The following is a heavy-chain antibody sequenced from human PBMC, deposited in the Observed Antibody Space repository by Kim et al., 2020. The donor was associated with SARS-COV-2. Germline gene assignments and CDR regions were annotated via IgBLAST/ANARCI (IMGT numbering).Heavy chain of an antibody. V-gene: IGHV3-33*06. CDR2: IWYDGSNK. CDR3: AKVSAIYSSSSWDAFDI. CDR1: GFTFSSYA. J-gene: IGHJ3*02. D-gene: IGHD6-13*01. Sequence: GGSLRLSCAASGFTFSSYAMHWVRQAPGKGLECVSVIWYDGSNKYYADSVKGRFTISRDNSKNTLYLQMNSLRAEDTAVYYCAKVSAIYSSSSWDAFDIWGQGTMVTVSS.